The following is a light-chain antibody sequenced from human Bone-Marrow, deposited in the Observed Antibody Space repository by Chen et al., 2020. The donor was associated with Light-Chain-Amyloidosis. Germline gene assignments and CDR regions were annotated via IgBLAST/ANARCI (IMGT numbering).Light chain of an antibody. CDR1: SGDVGTYNY. Sequence: QSALTQPASVSGSPGQSITISCTGTSGDVGTYNYVSWYQQPPGKAPKVMIYAVSNRPSGVANRFSGSKSGNTASLTISGLQAEDEADYYCSSFTSSSSYVFGPGTKVTVL. CDR2: AVS. CDR3: SSFTSSSSYV. J-gene: IGLJ1*01. V-gene: IGLV2-14*01.